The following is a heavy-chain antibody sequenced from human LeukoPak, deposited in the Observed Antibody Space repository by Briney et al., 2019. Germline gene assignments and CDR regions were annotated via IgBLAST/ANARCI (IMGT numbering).Heavy chain of an antibody. Sequence: PGFSLTLSCPASGFTFSYYTINWLRQAPAKGREWISSISRTGTTIYYADSVKGRFTISRDNAKNSLYLQMNNLRSEDTGLYFCARDLGSGDHGLLVWGQGALLTASS. V-gene: IGHV3-48*01. CDR3: ARDLGSGDHGLLV. CDR2: ISRTGTTI. J-gene: IGHJ4*02. D-gene: IGHD2-21*02. CDR1: GFTFSYYT.